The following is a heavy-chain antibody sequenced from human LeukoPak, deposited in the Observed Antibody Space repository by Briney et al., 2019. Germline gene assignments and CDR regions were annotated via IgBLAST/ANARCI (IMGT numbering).Heavy chain of an antibody. CDR2: INHSGST. D-gene: IGHD6-19*01. V-gene: IGHV4-34*01. Sequence: PSETLSLTCAVYGGSFSGYYWSWIRQPPGKGLEWIGEINHSGSTIYNPSLKSRVTISVDTSKNQFSLKLSSVTAADTAVYYCARGRIAVAGWYYYYYMDVWGKGTTVTVSS. J-gene: IGHJ6*03. CDR3: ARGRIAVAGWYYYYYMDV. CDR1: GGSFSGYY.